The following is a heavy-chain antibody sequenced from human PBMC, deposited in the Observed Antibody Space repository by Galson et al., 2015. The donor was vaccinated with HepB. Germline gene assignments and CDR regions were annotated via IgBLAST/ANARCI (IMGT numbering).Heavy chain of an antibody. CDR1: GFTFNTYS. Sequence: SLRLSCAASGFTFNTYSMNWVRQAPGKGLDWVSSISSSSNYIYYADSVKGRFTISRDNAKNSLYLQMSSLRAEDTAVYYCARGYCSSISCYAGSMDVWGQGTTVTVSS. J-gene: IGHJ6*02. D-gene: IGHD2-2*01. CDR3: ARGYCSSISCYAGSMDV. V-gene: IGHV3-21*01. CDR2: ISSSSNYI.